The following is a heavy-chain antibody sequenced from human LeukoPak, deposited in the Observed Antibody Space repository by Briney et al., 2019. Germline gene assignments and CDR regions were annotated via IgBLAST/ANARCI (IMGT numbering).Heavy chain of an antibody. CDR3: ARDGAPLTRLWLTGPDY. CDR2: ISYDGSNK. CDR1: GFTFSSYG. V-gene: IGHV3-30*03. J-gene: IGHJ4*02. D-gene: IGHD5-18*01. Sequence: GGSLRLSCAASGFTFSSYGMHWVRQVPGKGLEWMAVISYDGSNKYYADSVKGRFTISRDNSKNTLYLQMNSLKTEDTGVYYCARDGAPLTRLWLTGPDYWGQGTLVTVSS.